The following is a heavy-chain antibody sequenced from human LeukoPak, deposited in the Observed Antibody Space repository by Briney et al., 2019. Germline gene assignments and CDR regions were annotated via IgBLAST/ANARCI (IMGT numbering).Heavy chain of an antibody. CDR1: GFPFSTYA. J-gene: IGHJ4*02. V-gene: IGHV3-23*01. Sequence: GGSLRLSCAASGFPFSTYAMSWARQAPGKGLEGVSSIRGSDGSTYYADSVKGRFAISRDNSKNTLYLQMNSLRAEDTAVYYFAKDVYGDYGCLDYWGQGTLVTVSS. CDR3: AKDVYGDYGCLDY. D-gene: IGHD4-17*01. CDR2: IRGSDGST.